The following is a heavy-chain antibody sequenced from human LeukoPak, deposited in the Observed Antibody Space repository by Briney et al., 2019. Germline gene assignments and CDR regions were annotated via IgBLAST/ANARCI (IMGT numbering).Heavy chain of an antibody. J-gene: IGHJ4*02. Sequence: GGSLRVFCAASGFTFSSYGMNWVRQAPGKGLEWVSSISQGSSFIYYADSVRGRFTISRDNAKNSVFLQMNSLRAEDAAVYYCARARGGGGATLDYWGQGTLVTVSS. CDR1: GFTFSSYG. D-gene: IGHD1-26*01. V-gene: IGHV3-21*01. CDR3: ARARGGGGATLDY. CDR2: ISQGSSFI.